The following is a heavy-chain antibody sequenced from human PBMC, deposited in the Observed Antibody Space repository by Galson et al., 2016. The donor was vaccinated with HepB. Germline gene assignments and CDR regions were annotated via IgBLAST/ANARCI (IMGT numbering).Heavy chain of an antibody. V-gene: IGHV5-51*01. CDR2: IYPGDSDT. D-gene: IGHD2-15*01. J-gene: IGHJ6*02. CDR3: ARLGYCDGGSCYRALYYYAMDV. Sequence: QSGAEVKKPGEFLKISCNVSGYSFTKYWIAWVRQMPGKGLEWMGIIYPGDSDTRYSPSFQGQVTISVDKSNNTAYLQWSSLKASDTAIYYCARLGYCDGGSCYRALYYYAMDVWGQGTTVIVSS. CDR1: GYSFTKYW.